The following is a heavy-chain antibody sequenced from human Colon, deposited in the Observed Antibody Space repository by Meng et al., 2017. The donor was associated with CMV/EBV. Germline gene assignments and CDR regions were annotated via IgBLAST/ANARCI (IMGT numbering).Heavy chain of an antibody. CDR2: IYSNGRI. CDR3: GRAGARGVPIDV. J-gene: IGHJ1*01. CDR1: GGSISGHY. V-gene: IGHV4-4*07. D-gene: IGHD3-10*01. Sequence: QVQLPESGPGLVKPSETLSLACTFSGGSISGHYWTWIRRPAGEGLQWLGRIYSNGRIDENYSLRSRVTISVDTSKNQLSLRLTSVTAADTAVYYCGRAGARGVPIDVWGRGTLVTVSS.